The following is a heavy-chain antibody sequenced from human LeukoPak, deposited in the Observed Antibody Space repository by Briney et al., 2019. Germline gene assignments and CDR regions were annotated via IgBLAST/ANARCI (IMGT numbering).Heavy chain of an antibody. CDR1: GGSFSGYY. V-gene: IGHV4-34*01. Sequence: SETLSLTCAVYGGSFSGYYWSWIRQPPGKGLEWIGEINHSGSTNYNPSLKSRVTISVDTSKNQFSLKLSSVTAADTAVYYCARATRYTAYDFAFDIWGQGTMVTVPS. J-gene: IGHJ3*02. D-gene: IGHD5-12*01. CDR2: INHSGST. CDR3: ARATRYTAYDFAFDI.